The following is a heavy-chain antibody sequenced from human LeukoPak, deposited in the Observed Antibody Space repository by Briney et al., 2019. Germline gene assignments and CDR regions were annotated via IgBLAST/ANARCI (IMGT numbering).Heavy chain of an antibody. V-gene: IGHV3-23*01. Sequence: GGSLRLSCAASGFTFSSYAMSWVRQAPGKGLEWVSAISGSGGSTYYADSVKGRFTISRDNSKNTLYLQMNSLRAEDTAVCYCAKVLNYYDSSGYYYGARSDAFDIWGQGTMVTVSS. CDR2: ISGSGGST. D-gene: IGHD3-22*01. CDR3: AKVLNYYDSSGYYYGARSDAFDI. CDR1: GFTFSSYA. J-gene: IGHJ3*02.